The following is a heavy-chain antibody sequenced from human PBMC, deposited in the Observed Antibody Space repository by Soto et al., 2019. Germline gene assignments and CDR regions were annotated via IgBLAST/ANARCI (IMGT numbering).Heavy chain of an antibody. CDR2: IIPILGIA. V-gene: IGHV1-69*08. D-gene: IGHD3-10*01. Sequence: QVQLVQSGAEVKKPGSSVKVSCKASGGTFSSYTISWVRQAPGQGLEWMGRIIPILGIANYAQKFQGRVTTTADKSTSTAYMELSSLRSEDTAVYYCARDASRGRFDPWGQGTLVTVSS. CDR3: ARDASRGRFDP. J-gene: IGHJ5*02. CDR1: GGTFSSYT.